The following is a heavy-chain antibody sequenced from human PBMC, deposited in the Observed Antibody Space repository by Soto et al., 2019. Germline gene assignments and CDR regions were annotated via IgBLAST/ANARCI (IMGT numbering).Heavy chain of an antibody. CDR2: IIPIFGTA. CDR3: ARAISVRGDDYYYYGMDV. Sequence: SVKVSCKASGGTFSSYAISWVRQAPGQGLEWMGGIIPIFGTANYAQKFQGRATITADESTSTAYMELSSLRSEDTAVYYCARAISVRGDDYYYYGMDVWGQGTTVTVSS. CDR1: GGTFSSYA. D-gene: IGHD3-10*01. J-gene: IGHJ6*02. V-gene: IGHV1-69*13.